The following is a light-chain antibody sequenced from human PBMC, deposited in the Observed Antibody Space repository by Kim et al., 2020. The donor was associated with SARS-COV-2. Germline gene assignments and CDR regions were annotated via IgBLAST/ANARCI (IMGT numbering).Light chain of an antibody. CDR1: NSGSKS. V-gene: IGLV3-21*04. Sequence: SYELTQPPSVSVAPGETARVTCGGHNSGSKSVHWYQQKTGQAPVLVMYFDSDRPSGIPERFSGSNSGDTATLNISRVEGGDEADYYCQVWDRSSDHWVFGGGTQLTVL. J-gene: IGLJ3*02. CDR2: FDS. CDR3: QVWDRSSDHWV.